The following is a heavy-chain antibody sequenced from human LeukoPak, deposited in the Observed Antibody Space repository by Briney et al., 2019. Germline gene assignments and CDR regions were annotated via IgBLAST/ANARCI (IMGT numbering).Heavy chain of an antibody. D-gene: IGHD4-11*01. CDR2: IYYSGST. Sequence: PSETLSLTCTVSGGSISSGDYYWSWIRQPPGKGLEWIGYIYYSGSTYYNPSLKSRVTISVDTSKNQFSLKLSSVTAADTAVYYCARTDDYSNYFDYWGQGTLVTVSS. V-gene: IGHV4-30-4*08. CDR3: ARTDDYSNYFDY. J-gene: IGHJ4*02. CDR1: GGSISSGDYY.